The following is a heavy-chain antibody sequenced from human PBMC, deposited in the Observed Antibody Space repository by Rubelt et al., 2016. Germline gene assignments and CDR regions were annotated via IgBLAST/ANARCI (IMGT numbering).Heavy chain of an antibody. Sequence: GLEWVSCISGSGTPMYYADSVKGRFTNSRDNSKNTLYLQMNSLRAEDTAVYYCARDLEYCSGGSCYKPLNYYYYGVDVWGQGTTVTVSS. CDR3: ARDLEYCSGGSCYKPLNYYYYGVDV. J-gene: IGHJ6*02. V-gene: IGHV3-48*01. CDR2: ISGSGTPM. D-gene: IGHD2-15*01.